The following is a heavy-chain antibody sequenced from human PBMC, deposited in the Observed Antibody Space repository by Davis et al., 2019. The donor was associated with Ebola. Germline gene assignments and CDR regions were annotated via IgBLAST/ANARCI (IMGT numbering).Heavy chain of an antibody. D-gene: IGHD2-2*02. CDR1: YIIFSYG. J-gene: IGHJ4*02. Sequence: NISCASSYIIFSYGISWWRHAPGQGLLWRGWISAYHGNTNYAHRFQDRVTMTTDTATNTAYMEVRGLRSDDTAVYYWARDGSVAAIELDYWGQGTLVTVSS. CDR2: ISAYHGNT. V-gene: IGHV1-18*01. CDR3: ARDGSVAAIELDY.